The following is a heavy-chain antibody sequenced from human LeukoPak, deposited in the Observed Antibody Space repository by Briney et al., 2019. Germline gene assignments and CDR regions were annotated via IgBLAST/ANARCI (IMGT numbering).Heavy chain of an antibody. Sequence: GASVKDSCKASGYTFTSYYMHWVRQAPGQGLEWMGIINPSGGSTSYAQKFQGGATMTRDMSTSTVYMELSSLRSEDPAVYYCAREMATIGCFDYWGQGTLVTVSS. CDR3: AREMATIGCFDY. D-gene: IGHD5-24*01. CDR2: INPSGGST. J-gene: IGHJ4*02. CDR1: GYTFTSYY. V-gene: IGHV1-46*01.